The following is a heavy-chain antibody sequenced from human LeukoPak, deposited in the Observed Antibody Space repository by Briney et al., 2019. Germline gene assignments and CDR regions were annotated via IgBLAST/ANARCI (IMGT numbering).Heavy chain of an antibody. Sequence: GGSLRLSCAASGFTFSSYAMSWVRQAPGKGLEWVGRIKSKTDGGTTDYAAPVKGRFTISRDDSKNTLYLQMNSLKTEDTAVYYCTTDRNPYSSGWFDYYTDAFDIWGQGTMVTVSS. J-gene: IGHJ3*02. CDR1: GFTFSSYA. CDR3: TTDRNPYSSGWFDYYTDAFDI. V-gene: IGHV3-15*01. CDR2: IKSKTDGGTT. D-gene: IGHD6-19*01.